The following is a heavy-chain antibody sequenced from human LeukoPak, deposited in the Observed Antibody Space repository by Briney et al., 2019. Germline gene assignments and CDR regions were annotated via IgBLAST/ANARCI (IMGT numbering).Heavy chain of an antibody. D-gene: IGHD3-22*01. CDR3: VRAGTCDSSGYYYVACDS. J-gene: IGHJ4*02. Sequence: SETLSLTCTVSGGSLSSYYWSWIRQPPGKGLEWIGYIYYSGSTNYNPSLKSRVTISVDMSKNQFSLKLSSVTAADTAVYYCVRAGTCDSSGYYYVACDSWGQGTLVTVSS. V-gene: IGHV4-59*01. CDR1: GGSLSSYY. CDR2: IYYSGST.